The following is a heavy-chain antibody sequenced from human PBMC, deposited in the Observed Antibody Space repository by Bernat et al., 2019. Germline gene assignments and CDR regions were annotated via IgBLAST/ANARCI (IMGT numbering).Heavy chain of an antibody. V-gene: IGHV4-31*03. CDR1: GGSISSGGYY. CDR2: IYYSGST. D-gene: IGHD1-7*01. J-gene: IGHJ4*02. Sequence: QLQLQESGPGLVKSSETLSLTCTVSGGSISSGGYYWSWIRQHPGKGLEWLGYIYYSGSTYYNPSLKSRVTISVDTSKNQFSLKLSSVTAADTAVYYCARWRITGTTSRFDYWGQGTLVTVSS. CDR3: ARWRITGTTSRFDY.